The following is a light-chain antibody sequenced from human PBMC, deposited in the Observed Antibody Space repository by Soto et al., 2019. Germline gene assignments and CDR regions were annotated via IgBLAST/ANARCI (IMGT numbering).Light chain of an antibody. CDR1: QSVSTY. CDR3: QQRSNWPLT. V-gene: IGKV3-11*01. CDR2: DAS. J-gene: IGKJ3*01. Sequence: EIVLTQSPATLSLSPGGRATLSCRASQSVSTYLAWFQQKPGQAPGLLVYDASHRATGIPARFSGSGSGTDFTLTISSLEPEDFAVYYCQQRSNWPLTFGPGTKVDIK.